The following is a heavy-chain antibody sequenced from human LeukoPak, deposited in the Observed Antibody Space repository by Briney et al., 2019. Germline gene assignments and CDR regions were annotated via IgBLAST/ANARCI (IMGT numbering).Heavy chain of an antibody. CDR3: AKVLSYYGSGSYYPGRSSDMDV. Sequence: GGSLRLSCAASGFTFSSYAMSWVRQAPGKGLEWVSAISGSGGSTYYADSVKGRFTISRDNSKNTLYLQMNSLRAEDTAVYYCAKVLSYYGSGSYYPGRSSDMDVWGQGTTVTVSS. CDR1: GFTFSSYA. CDR2: ISGSGGST. D-gene: IGHD3-10*01. V-gene: IGHV3-23*01. J-gene: IGHJ6*02.